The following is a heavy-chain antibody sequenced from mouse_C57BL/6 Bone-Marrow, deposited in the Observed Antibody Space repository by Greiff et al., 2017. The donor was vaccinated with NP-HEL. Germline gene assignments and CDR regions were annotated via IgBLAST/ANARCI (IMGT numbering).Heavy chain of an antibody. CDR2: INPNNGGN. CDR3: ARATSDDYDGAMDF. J-gene: IGHJ4*01. Sequence: VQLQQSGPELVKPGASVKISCKASGYTFTDYYMNWVKQSHGKSLEWIGDINPNNGGNSYNQKFKGKATLTADKSSSTAYMELRSLTYEDYAVYYCARATSDDYDGAMDFWCQGPSVSVS. CDR1: GYTFTDYY. D-gene: IGHD2-4*01. V-gene: IGHV1-26*01.